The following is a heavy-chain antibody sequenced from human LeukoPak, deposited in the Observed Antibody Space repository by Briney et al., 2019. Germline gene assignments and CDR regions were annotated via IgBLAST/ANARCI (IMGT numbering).Heavy chain of an antibody. J-gene: IGHJ6*03. CDR1: GGSISSYY. CDR2: IYTSGST. D-gene: IGHD2-15*01. Sequence: SETLSLTCTVSGGSISSYYWSWIRQPAGKGLEWIGRIYTSGSTNYNPSLKSRVTISVDTSKNQFSLKLSSVTAADTAVYYCARGGGNYYYYYMDVWGKGTTVTVSS. CDR3: ARGGGNYYYYYMDV. V-gene: IGHV4-4*07.